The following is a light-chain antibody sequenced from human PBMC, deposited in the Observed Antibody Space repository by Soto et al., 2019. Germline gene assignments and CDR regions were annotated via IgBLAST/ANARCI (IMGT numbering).Light chain of an antibody. CDR2: AAS. Sequence: DIQLTQSPSFLSASVGDRVTITCRASQGISSYLSWYQQKPGKAPKLLLDAASILQSGVPSRISGSGYGTEFTLTISSLQPEDFETYYCHQLNSYPPWLTFGGGTKVEIK. CDR1: QGISSY. J-gene: IGKJ4*01. V-gene: IGKV1-9*01. CDR3: HQLNSYPPWLT.